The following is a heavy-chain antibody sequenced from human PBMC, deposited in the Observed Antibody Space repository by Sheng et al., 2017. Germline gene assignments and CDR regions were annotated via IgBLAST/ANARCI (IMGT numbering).Heavy chain of an antibody. D-gene: IGHD3-10*01. Sequence: QVQLVQSGAEVKKPGASVKVSCKASGYTFTGYYMHWVRQAPGQGLEWMGWINPNSGGTNYAQKFQGRVTMTRDTSISTAYMELSRLRSDDTAVYYCARVECFYGSGNLGWFDPWGQGTLVTVSS. V-gene: IGHV1-2*02. CDR3: ARVECFYGSGNLGWFDP. CDR2: INPNSGGT. J-gene: IGHJ5*02. CDR1: GYTFTGYY.